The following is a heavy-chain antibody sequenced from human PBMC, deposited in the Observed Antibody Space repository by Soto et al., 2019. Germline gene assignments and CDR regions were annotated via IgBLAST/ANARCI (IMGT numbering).Heavy chain of an antibody. D-gene: IGHD6-13*01. V-gene: IGHV1-69*01. Sequence: QVQLVQSGAEVKKPGSSVRVSCKASGGTFSSYAISWVRQAPGQGLEWMGGIIPIVGTENYAQKFQGRVTITADESTSTAYMELSSLRSEDTAMYYCARDRIAGSKYYYGMDVWGQGTTVTVSS. J-gene: IGHJ6*02. CDR1: GGTFSSYA. CDR2: IIPIVGTE. CDR3: ARDRIAGSKYYYGMDV.